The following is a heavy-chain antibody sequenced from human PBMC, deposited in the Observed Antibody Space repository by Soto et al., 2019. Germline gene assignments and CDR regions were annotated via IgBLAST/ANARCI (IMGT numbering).Heavy chain of an antibody. CDR1: GFTFSSYS. CDR3: ARDLTHVMTTVTTIWFDP. D-gene: IGHD4-4*01. V-gene: IGHV3-21*01. Sequence: PGGSLRLSCAASGFTFSSYSMNWVRQAPGKGLEWVSSISSSSSYIYYADSVKGRFTISRDNAKNSLYLQMNSLRAEDTAVYYCARDLTHVMTTVTTIWFDPWGQGTLVTVSS. J-gene: IGHJ5*02. CDR2: ISSSSSYI.